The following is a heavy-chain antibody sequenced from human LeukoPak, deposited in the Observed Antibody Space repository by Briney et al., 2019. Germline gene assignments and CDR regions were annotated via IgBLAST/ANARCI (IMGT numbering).Heavy chain of an antibody. CDR3: ARGGFLEWLFYDAFDI. CDR1: GGTFSSYT. D-gene: IGHD3-3*01. Sequence: SVKVSCKASGGTFSSYTISWVRQAPGQGLEWMGRIIPILGIADYAQKFQGRVTITADKSTSTAYMELSSLRSEDTAVYYCARGGFLEWLFYDAFDIWGQGTMVTVSS. V-gene: IGHV1-69*02. J-gene: IGHJ3*02. CDR2: IIPILGIA.